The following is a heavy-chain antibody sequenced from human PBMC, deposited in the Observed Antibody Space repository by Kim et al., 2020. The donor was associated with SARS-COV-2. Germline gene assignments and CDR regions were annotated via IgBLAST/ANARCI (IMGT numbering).Heavy chain of an antibody. CDR3: ARDLRWWTAAAKRWWFDP. CDR1: GGSISSSSYY. J-gene: IGHJ5*02. Sequence: SETLSLTCTVSGGSISSSSYYWGWIRQPPGKGLEWIGSIYYSGSTYYNPSLKSRVTISVDTSKNQFSLKLSSVTAADTAVYYCARDLRWWTAAAKRWWFDPWGQGTLVTVSS. CDR2: IYYSGST. V-gene: IGHV4-39*07. D-gene: IGHD2-2*01.